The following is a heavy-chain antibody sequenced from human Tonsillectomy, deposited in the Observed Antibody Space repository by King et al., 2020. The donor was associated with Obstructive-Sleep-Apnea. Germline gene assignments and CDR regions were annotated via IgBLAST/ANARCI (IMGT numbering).Heavy chain of an antibody. Sequence: VQLVESGAEVKKPGASVKVSCKASGYTFTSYYMHWVRQAPGQGLEWMGIINPGGGSTTYAQKFQGRVTMTRDTSTSTVYMELSSLRSEDTAVYYCARDPGAGIVVVPAAPHYFDYWGQGTLVTVSS. CDR2: INPGGGST. CDR3: ARDPGAGIVVVPAAPHYFDY. V-gene: IGHV1-46*01. CDR1: GYTFTSYY. D-gene: IGHD2-2*01. J-gene: IGHJ4*02.